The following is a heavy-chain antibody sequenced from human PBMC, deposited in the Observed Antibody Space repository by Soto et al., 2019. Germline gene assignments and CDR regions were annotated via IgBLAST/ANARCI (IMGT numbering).Heavy chain of an antibody. CDR2: ISYDGSNK. CDR1: GFTFSSYA. Sequence: VQLVESGGGVVQPGRSLRLSCAASGFTFSSYAMHWVRQAPGKGLEWVAVISYDGSNKYYADSVKGRFTISRDNSKNTLYLQMNSLRAEDTAVYYCAREHARGYSYGPSHWGQGTLVTVSS. D-gene: IGHD5-18*01. CDR3: AREHARGYSYGPSH. V-gene: IGHV3-30-3*01. J-gene: IGHJ4*02.